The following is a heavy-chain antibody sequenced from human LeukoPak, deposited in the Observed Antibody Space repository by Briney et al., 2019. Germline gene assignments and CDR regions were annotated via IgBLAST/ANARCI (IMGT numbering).Heavy chain of an antibody. J-gene: IGHJ4*02. CDR3: ATTAYYYDSSGYYAPGYFDY. V-gene: IGHV3-30*03. CDR2: ISYDGSNK. D-gene: IGHD3-22*01. CDR1: GFTFSSYG. Sequence: PGRSLRLSCAASGFTFSSYGMHWVRQAPGKGLEWVAVISYDGSNKYYADSVKGRFTISRDNSKNMLYLQMNSLRAEDTAVYYCATTAYYYDSSGYYAPGYFDYWGQGTLVTVSS.